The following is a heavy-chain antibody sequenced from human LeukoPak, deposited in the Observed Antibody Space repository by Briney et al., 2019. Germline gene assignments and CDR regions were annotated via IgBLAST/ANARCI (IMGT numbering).Heavy chain of an antibody. D-gene: IGHD5-24*01. CDR1: GFTFSSHS. V-gene: IGHV3-48*01. CDR2: ISSSSSTI. CDR3: AKVFRDGYNYPFDY. Sequence: GGSLRLSCAASGFTFSSHSMNWVRQAPGKGLEWVSYISSSSSTIYYADSVKGRFTISRDNSKNTLYLQMNSLRAEDTAVYYCAKVFRDGYNYPFDYWGQGTLVTVSS. J-gene: IGHJ4*02.